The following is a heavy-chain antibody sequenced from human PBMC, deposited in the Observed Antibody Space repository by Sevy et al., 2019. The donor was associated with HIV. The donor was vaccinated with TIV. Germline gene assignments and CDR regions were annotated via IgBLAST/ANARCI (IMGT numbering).Heavy chain of an antibody. J-gene: IGHJ6*03. CDR1: GLDLSRDW. D-gene: IGHD2-15*01. V-gene: IGHV3-74*01. CDR3: ARNRASGDSYYYMDV. Sequence: GGSLRLSCATSGLDLSRDWIYWVRQAPGKGLVWVSGIHGDGRRKDYADSVKGRFTISRDNAKNTLYLQLDSLRAEDTALYYCARNRASGDSYYYMDVWGKGTMVTVSS. CDR2: IHGDGRRK.